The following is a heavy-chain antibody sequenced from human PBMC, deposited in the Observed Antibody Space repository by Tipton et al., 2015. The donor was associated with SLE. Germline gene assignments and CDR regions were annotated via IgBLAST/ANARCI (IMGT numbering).Heavy chain of an antibody. V-gene: IGHV4-59*01. CDR3: ARGVAERLGLDF. Sequence: LRLSCTVSGGSIGPYYWHWIRQSPGKALEWIGYIYFDGNSNGRGNYSPSLKSRVTMSVDPSKMQFSLNLNSVTAADTALYFCARGVAERLGLDFWGQGSLVTVSS. CDR2: IYFDGNS. J-gene: IGHJ4*02. CDR1: GGSIGPYY. D-gene: IGHD6-19*01.